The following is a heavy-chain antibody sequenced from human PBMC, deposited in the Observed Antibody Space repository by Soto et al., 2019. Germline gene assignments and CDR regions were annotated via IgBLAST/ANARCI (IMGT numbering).Heavy chain of an antibody. V-gene: IGHV3-23*01. Sequence: EVQLLESGGGLVQPGGSLRLSCAASGFTFSNYAINWVRQARGKGLEWVSSISGGGGATYYADSVKGRFTISRDNSKNTVYLHMNSLRAEDTAVYYCAKDTGNFQHYFDYWGQGTLVTVSS. D-gene: IGHD3-9*01. J-gene: IGHJ4*02. CDR3: AKDTGNFQHYFDY. CDR1: GFTFSNYA. CDR2: ISGGGGAT.